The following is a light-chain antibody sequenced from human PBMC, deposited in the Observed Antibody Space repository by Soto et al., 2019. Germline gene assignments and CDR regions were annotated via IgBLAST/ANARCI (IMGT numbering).Light chain of an antibody. CDR2: GAS. CDR3: QQYTGPPTT. V-gene: IGKV3-20*01. Sequence: EIVLTPSPGTLSFSPGETATLSCRASHSVSTNYLAWCQQRPGQAPRLLIYGASTRAAGIPDRFSGSGSGTDFTLTITRLEPEDSAVYFCQQYTGPPTTFGQGTRLEIK. CDR1: HSVSTNY. J-gene: IGKJ5*01.